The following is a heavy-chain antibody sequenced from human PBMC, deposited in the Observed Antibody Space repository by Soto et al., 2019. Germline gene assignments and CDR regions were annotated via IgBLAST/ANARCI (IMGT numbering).Heavy chain of an antibody. CDR1: GDSVSSNIAA. CDR3: ARSAVAVAPS. CDR2: TYYRSKWFN. D-gene: IGHD6-19*01. V-gene: IGHV6-1*01. J-gene: IGHJ4*02. Sequence: SQTLSLTCAISGDSVSSNIAAWSWIRQSPSRGLEWLGRTYYRSKWFNEYAVSVKSRITINPDTSKNQFSLQLTSVTPEDTAVYYCARSAVAVAPSWGQGTLVTVSS.